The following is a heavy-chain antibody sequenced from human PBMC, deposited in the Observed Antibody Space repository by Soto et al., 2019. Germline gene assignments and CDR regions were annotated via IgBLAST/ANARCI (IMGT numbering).Heavy chain of an antibody. J-gene: IGHJ6*02. CDR1: RSSISSYY. D-gene: IGHD6-13*01. CDR3: AGWHSSPPPHYGMYV. CDR2: IYYSGGT. V-gene: IGHV4-59*01. Sequence: SETLSLTCTVFRSSISSYYRSWIRQPPEKELEWIGHIYYSGGTNYNPSLKSRVTISVDTSKNRFSLKLSSVTAADTAVYSCAGWHSSPPPHYGMYVWGQGTTVTVSS.